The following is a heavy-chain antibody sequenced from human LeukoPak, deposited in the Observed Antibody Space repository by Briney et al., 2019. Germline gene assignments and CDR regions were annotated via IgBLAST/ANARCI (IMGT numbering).Heavy chain of an antibody. V-gene: IGHV6-1*01. D-gene: IGHD1-26*01. CDR2: TYYKSKWYN. CDR1: GDSVSRNSAA. Sequence: SQTLSLTCAISGDSVSRNSAAWNWIRQSPSRGLEWLGRTYYKSKWYNDYAVSVKSRITINPDTSKNQFSLQLKSVTPEDTAVYYCARAPIVGATHIDYWGQETLVTVSS. CDR3: ARAPIVGATHIDY. J-gene: IGHJ4*02.